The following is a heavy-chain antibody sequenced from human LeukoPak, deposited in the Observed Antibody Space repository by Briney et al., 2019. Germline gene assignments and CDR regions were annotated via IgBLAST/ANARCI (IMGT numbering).Heavy chain of an antibody. CDR3: ARGPSRDSSSWYVWSDYYYYYMDV. D-gene: IGHD6-13*01. CDR1: GGSISSYY. V-gene: IGHV4-59*01. J-gene: IGHJ6*03. Sequence: SETLSLTCNVSGGSISSYYWSWIRQPPGKGLEWIGYIYDSENTNYNPSLKSRVTISADTSKNQFSLKLSSVTAADTAVYYCARGPSRDSSSWYVWSDYYYYYMDVWGKGTTVTISS. CDR2: IYDSENT.